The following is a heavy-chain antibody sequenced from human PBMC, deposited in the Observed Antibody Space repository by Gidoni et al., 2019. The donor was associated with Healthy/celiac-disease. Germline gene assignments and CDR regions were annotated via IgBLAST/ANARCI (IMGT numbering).Heavy chain of an antibody. Sequence: EVQLLESGGGWVQPGGSLRLSCAASGFTFSSYAMSWVRPAPGKGLEWVSAISGSGGSTYYADSVKGRFTISRDNSKNTLYLQMNSLRAEDTAVYYCAKDRSNWNFELDYWGQGTLVTVSS. J-gene: IGHJ4*02. V-gene: IGHV3-23*01. D-gene: IGHD1-7*01. CDR1: GFTFSSYA. CDR2: ISGSGGST. CDR3: AKDRSNWNFELDY.